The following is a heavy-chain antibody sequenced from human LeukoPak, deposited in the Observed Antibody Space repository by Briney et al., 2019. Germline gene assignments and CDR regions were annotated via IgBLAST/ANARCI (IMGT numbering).Heavy chain of an antibody. V-gene: IGHV3-23*01. CDR2: ISGGGGST. CDR1: GFTFSSYA. D-gene: IGHD1-7*01. J-gene: IGHJ4*02. CDR3: AKDGKTRNWNYFQAKPVY. Sequence: GGSLRLSCAASGFTFSSYAMNWVRQAPGKGLEWVSTISGGGGSTYYADSVKGRFAISRDNSKNTLYLQMNSLRAEDTAVYYCAKDGKTRNWNYFQAKPVYWGQGTLVTVSS.